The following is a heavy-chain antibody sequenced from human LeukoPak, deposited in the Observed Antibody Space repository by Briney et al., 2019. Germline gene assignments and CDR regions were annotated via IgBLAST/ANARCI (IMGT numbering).Heavy chain of an antibody. CDR2: IKQDGSEK. D-gene: IGHD1-1*01. V-gene: IGHV3-7*01. Sequence: GGSLRLSCAASGFTFSSYWMSWVRQAPGKGLEWVANIKQDGSEKYYVDSVKGRFTISRDNAKNSLYLQMNSLRGEDTAVYYCAREGGLEPFDYWGQGTLVTVSS. J-gene: IGHJ4*02. CDR1: GFTFSSYW. CDR3: AREGGLEPFDY.